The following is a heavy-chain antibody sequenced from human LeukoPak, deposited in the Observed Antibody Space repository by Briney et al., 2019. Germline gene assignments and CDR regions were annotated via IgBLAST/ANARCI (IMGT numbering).Heavy chain of an antibody. CDR2: NRSKAYGGTI. J-gene: IGHJ4*02. CDR3: TRDFVSPSH. CDR1: GFTIGDYA. Sequence: GRSLRLSYTATGFTIGDYAMTWVRQAQGKGLERIGFNRSKAYGGTIEYAASVKGRITISRDDSKSIAYLHIYSLRTKDTAVYYCTRDFVSPSHWGRGTLVTVSS. D-gene: IGHD6-6*01. V-gene: IGHV3-49*04.